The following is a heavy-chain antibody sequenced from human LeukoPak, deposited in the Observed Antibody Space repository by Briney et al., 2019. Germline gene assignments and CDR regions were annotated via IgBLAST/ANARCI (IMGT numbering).Heavy chain of an antibody. CDR1: GFTFSSYG. D-gene: IGHD2-15*01. V-gene: IGHV3-30*02. CDR2: IRYDGSNK. J-gene: IGHJ4*02. CDR3: AKEIEFTPVGYFDS. Sequence: PGGSLRLSCAASGFTFSSYGMHWVRQAPGKGLEWVAFIRYDGSNKYYADSVKGRFTISRDNSKTTLYLHLNSLRAEDTAVYYCAKEIEFTPVGYFDSWGQGTLVTVSS.